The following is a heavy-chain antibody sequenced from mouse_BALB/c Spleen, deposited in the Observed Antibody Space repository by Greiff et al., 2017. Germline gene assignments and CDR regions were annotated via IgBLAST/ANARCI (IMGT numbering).Heavy chain of an antibody. CDR3: AREDYYGSSPSFDY. CDR2: ISSGGST. CDR1: GFTFSSYA. J-gene: IGHJ2*01. Sequence: EVKVVESGGGLVKPGGSLKLSCAASGFTFSSYAMSWVRQTPEKRLEWVASISSGGSTYYPDSVKGRFTISRDNARNILYLQMSSLRSEDTAMYYCAREDYYGSSPSFDYWGQGTTLTVSS. V-gene: IGHV5-6-5*01. D-gene: IGHD1-1*01.